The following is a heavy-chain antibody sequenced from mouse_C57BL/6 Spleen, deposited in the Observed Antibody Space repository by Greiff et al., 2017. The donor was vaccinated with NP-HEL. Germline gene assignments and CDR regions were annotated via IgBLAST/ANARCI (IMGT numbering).Heavy chain of an antibody. CDR1: GFTFSNYW. CDR2: IRLKSDNYAT. J-gene: IGHJ1*03. V-gene: IGHV6-3*01. CDR3: TGGVFYWYFDV. Sequence: EVKVEESGGGLVQPGGSMKLSCVASGFTFSNYWMNWVRQSPEKGLEWVAQIRLKSDNYATHYAESVKGRFTISRDDSKSSVYLQMNNLRAEDTGIYYCTGGVFYWYFDVWGTGTTVTVSS.